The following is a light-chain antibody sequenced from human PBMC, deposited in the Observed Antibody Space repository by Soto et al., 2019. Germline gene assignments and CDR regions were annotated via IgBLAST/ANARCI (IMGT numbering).Light chain of an antibody. Sequence: QSVLTQPASVSGSPGQSITISCTGTSSDVGSYNLVSWYQQRPGKVPKLIIHEGNKRPSGVSNRFSGSKSGNTASLTISGLQAEDEADYYCCSFAGRSTHVFGTGTKVTVL. J-gene: IGLJ1*01. CDR2: EGN. CDR1: SSDVGSYNL. CDR3: CSFAGRSTHV. V-gene: IGLV2-23*01.